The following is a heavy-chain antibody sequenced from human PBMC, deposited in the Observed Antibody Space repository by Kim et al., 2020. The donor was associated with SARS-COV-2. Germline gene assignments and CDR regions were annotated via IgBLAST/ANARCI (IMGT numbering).Heavy chain of an antibody. CDR1: GGSISSSSYY. V-gene: IGHV4-39*01. CDR3: ARPGSGDYGDYYFDY. CDR2: IYYSGST. D-gene: IGHD4-17*01. J-gene: IGHJ4*02. Sequence: SETLSLTCTVSGGSISSSSYYWGWIRQPPGKGLEWIGSIYYSGSTYYNPSLKSRVTISVDTSKNQFSLKLSSVTAADTAVYYCARPGSGDYGDYYFDYWGQGTLVTVSS.